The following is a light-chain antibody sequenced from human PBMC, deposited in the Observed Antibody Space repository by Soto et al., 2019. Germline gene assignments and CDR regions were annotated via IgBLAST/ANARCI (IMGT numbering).Light chain of an antibody. J-gene: IGKJ1*01. V-gene: IGKV2-28*01. CDR1: QSLLHSNGYNY. CDR3: MQARQTLWT. Sequence: DIVMTQSPLSLPVTPGEPASISCRSSQSLLHSNGYNYLDWYLQKPGQSPQLLIYLGSNRASGVPDRFSGSGSGTDFTLKISRVEAEDVGVYYCMQARQTLWTFGQGTKV. CDR2: LGS.